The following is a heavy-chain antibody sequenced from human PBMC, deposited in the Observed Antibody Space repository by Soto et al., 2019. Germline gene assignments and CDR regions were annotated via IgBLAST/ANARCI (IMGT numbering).Heavy chain of an antibody. CDR1: GYTFTSYG. D-gene: IGHD5-18*01. Sequence: ASVKVSCKASGYTFTSYGISWVRQAPGQGLEWMGWISAYNGNTNYAQKLQGRVTMTTDTSTSTAYMELRSLRSDDTAVYYCARDEDAAMPHFFDYWAQGTPVPVSS. CDR2: ISAYNGNT. V-gene: IGHV1-18*04. CDR3: ARDEDAAMPHFFDY. J-gene: IGHJ4*02.